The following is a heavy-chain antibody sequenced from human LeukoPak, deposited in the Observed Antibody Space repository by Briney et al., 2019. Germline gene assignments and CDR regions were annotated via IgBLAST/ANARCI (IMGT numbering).Heavy chain of an antibody. CDR2: ISWNSGSI. D-gene: IGHD2-2*01. J-gene: IGHJ6*03. CDR1: GFTSDDYA. Sequence: GGSLRLSCAASGFTSDDYAMHWVRQAPGKGLEWVSGISWNSGSIGYADSVKGRFTISRDNAKNSLYLQMNSLRAEDTAVYYCARDRGIVGVPPTTAYYMDVWGKGTTVTVSS. CDR3: ARDRGIVGVPPTTAYYMDV. V-gene: IGHV3-9*02.